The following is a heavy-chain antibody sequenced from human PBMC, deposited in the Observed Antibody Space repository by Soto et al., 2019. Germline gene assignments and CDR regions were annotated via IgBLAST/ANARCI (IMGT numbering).Heavy chain of an antibody. CDR1: GGSIRSYY. V-gene: IGHV4-59*01. CDR3: ASRRVATPYYFDY. CDR2: IYYSGST. D-gene: IGHD2-15*01. Sequence: QVQLQESGPGLVKPSETLSLTCTVSGGSIRSYYWSWIRQPPGKGLEWIGYIYYSGSTNYNPSLTSRVTISVDTSKNQFSLKLSSVTAADTAVYYCASRRVATPYYFDYWGQGTLVTVSS. J-gene: IGHJ4*02.